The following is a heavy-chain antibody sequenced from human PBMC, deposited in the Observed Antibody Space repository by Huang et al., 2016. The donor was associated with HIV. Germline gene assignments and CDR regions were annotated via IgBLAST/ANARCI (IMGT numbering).Heavy chain of an antibody. CDR1: GGSFSGSY. CDR2: INHSGTI. V-gene: IGHV4-34*01. Sequence: QVQLQQWGAGLLKPSETLSLTCAVFGGSFSGSYWSWIRQPPGKGPDWIGKINHSGTINYNPSLKSRVTISVDTSKNQFSLKLTSVTAADTAVYYCARRYYYDSSGYLHTDYWGQGTLVTVS. CDR3: ARRYYYDSSGYLHTDY. J-gene: IGHJ4*02. D-gene: IGHD3-22*01.